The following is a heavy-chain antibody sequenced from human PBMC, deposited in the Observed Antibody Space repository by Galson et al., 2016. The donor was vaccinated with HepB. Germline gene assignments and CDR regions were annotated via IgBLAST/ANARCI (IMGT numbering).Heavy chain of an antibody. Sequence: SETLSLTCAVYGGSFTAYSWGWIRQPPGKGLEWIGKIDHDGSTHYNPSLKSRVTISLDTSKKQFSLKLSSVTAADTAVYFCASDGESSFDLWGQGTLVTVSS. D-gene: IGHD3-10*01. V-gene: IGHV4-34*01. CDR1: GGSFTAYS. CDR2: IDHDGST. J-gene: IGHJ4*02. CDR3: ASDGESSFDL.